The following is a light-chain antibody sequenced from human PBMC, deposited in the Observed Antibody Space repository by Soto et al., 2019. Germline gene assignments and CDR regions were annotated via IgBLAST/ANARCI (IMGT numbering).Light chain of an antibody. CDR1: QGMSTY. J-gene: IGKJ4*01. CDR3: QQLNGYQLA. V-gene: IGKV1-9*01. CDR2: SAS. Sequence: DIQLTQSPSFLSASVGDTVTITCRASQGMSTYLAWYQQKPGKVPKLLIRSASTLQSGVPPRFRGGGSGTEFTLTISTLQPDDSGIYYCQQLNGYQLAFVGGTNVEIK.